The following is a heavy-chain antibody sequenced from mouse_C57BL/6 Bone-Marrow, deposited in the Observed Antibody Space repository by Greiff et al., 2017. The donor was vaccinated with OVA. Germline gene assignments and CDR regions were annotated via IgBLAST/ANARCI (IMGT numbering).Heavy chain of an antibody. V-gene: IGHV2-6*01. CDR2: IWGVGST. J-gene: IGHJ3*01. D-gene: IGHD2-4*01. Sequence: QVQLKESGPGLVAPSQSLSITCTVSGFSLTSYGVDWVRQSPGKGLEWLGVIWGVGSTNYNSALKSRLSISKDNSKSQVFLKMNSLQTDDTAMYYCATVYYDYDEGRGFAYWGQGTLVTVSA. CDR1: GFSLTSYG. CDR3: ATVYYDYDEGRGFAY.